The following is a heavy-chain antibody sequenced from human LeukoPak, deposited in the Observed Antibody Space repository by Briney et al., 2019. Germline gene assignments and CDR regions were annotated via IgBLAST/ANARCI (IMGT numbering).Heavy chain of an antibody. D-gene: IGHD5-12*01. CDR3: ARGVYSGYDSSYYYYYYMDV. J-gene: IGHJ6*03. V-gene: IGHV1-8*01. CDR1: GYTFTSYD. Sequence: ASVKVSCKASGYTFTSYDINWVRQATGQGLEWMGWMNPNSGNTGYAQKFQGRVTMTRNTSISTAYMELSSLRSEDTAVYYCARGVYSGYDSSYYYYYYMDVWGKGTTVTISS. CDR2: MNPNSGNT.